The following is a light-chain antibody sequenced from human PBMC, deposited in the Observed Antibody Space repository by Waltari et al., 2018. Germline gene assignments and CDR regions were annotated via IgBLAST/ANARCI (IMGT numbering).Light chain of an antibody. J-gene: IGKJ1*01. CDR3: HQSYNTPRT. V-gene: IGKV1-39*01. Sequence: DIQMTQSPSSLSASVVDRVTITCRASQNILTYLNWYQQKPGKAPKPLIHSASTLQGGVPSRFSGRGSGTDFTLTINILQPEDFATYYCHQSYNTPRTFGQGTKVEIK. CDR1: QNILTY. CDR2: SAS.